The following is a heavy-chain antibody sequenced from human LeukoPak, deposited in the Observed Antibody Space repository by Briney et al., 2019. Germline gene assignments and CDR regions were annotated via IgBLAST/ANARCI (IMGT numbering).Heavy chain of an antibody. Sequence: GGSLRLSCAASGFTFSSYAMSWVRQAPGKGLEWVSAISGSGGSTYYADSVKGRFTISRDNSKNTLYLQMNSLRAEDTAVYYCATIAAPTYFYYMDVWGKGTTVTVSS. CDR1: GFTFSSYA. CDR2: ISGSGGST. CDR3: ATIAAPTYFYYMDV. V-gene: IGHV3-23*01. D-gene: IGHD2/OR15-2a*01. J-gene: IGHJ6*03.